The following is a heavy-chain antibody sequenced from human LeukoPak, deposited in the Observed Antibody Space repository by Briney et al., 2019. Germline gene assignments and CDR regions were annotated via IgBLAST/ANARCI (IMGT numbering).Heavy chain of an antibody. CDR3: ARELSWSGRDY. J-gene: IGHJ4*02. D-gene: IGHD3-3*01. Sequence: GGPLRLSCAASGFTFSGSWMSWVRQAPGKGLEGVANINQDGSAKNYLVSVKGRFTISIDRGKNSLYLQMNSLRDEDTAVYYCARELSWSGRDYWGQGTLVTVSS. CDR1: GFTFSGSW. CDR2: INQDGSAK. V-gene: IGHV3-7*01.